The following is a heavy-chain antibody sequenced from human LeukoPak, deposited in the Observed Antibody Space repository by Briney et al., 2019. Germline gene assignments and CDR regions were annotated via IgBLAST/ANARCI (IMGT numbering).Heavy chain of an antibody. Sequence: GGSLRLSCAASEFSVGSNYMTWVRQAPGKGLEWVSLIYSGGSTYYADSVKGRFTISRDNSKNMLYLQMNSLRAEDTAVYYCAREGYSSGWSLRYYYYYYMDVWGKGTTVTISS. D-gene: IGHD6-19*01. CDR2: IYSGGST. CDR3: AREGYSSGWSLRYYYYYYMDV. V-gene: IGHV3-53*01. J-gene: IGHJ6*03. CDR1: EFSVGSNY.